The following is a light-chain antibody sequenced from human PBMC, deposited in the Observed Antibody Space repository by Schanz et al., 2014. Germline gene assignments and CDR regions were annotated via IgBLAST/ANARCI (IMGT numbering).Light chain of an antibody. J-gene: IGKJ4*01. V-gene: IGKV4-1*01. CDR1: QTVLYTSNNRNY. CDR2: GAS. CDR3: QQYNNWPPLT. Sequence: DIVMTQSPDSLAVSLGGRATINCKSSQTVLYTSNNRNYLAWYQQKPGQAPRLLIDGASTRATGIPARFSGSGSGTEFTLTISSLQSEDFAVYYCQQYNNWPPLTFGGGTKVEIK.